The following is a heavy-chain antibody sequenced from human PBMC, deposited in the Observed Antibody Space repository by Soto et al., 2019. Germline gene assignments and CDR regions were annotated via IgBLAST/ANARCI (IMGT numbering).Heavy chain of an antibody. CDR2: IYSGGST. D-gene: IGHD6-19*01. CDR3: AQELWSSGRKNFFDY. Sequence: GGSLRLSCAASGLTVSSDYMSWVRQAPGKGLEWVSVIYSGGSTYYADSVKGRFTISRDNSNTLYLQMNSLRAEDTAVYYCAQELWSSGRKNFFDYWGQGTLVTVSS. J-gene: IGHJ4*02. V-gene: IGHV3-53*01. CDR1: GLTVSSDY.